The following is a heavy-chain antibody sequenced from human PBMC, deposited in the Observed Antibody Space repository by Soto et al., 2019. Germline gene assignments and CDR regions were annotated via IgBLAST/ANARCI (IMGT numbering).Heavy chain of an antibody. CDR1: GFTLSSYW. J-gene: IGHJ4*02. Sequence: PGGSLRLSCAASGFTLSSYWMSWVRQAPGKGPEWVANIKRDGSAKNYVDSVKGRFSISRDNAENSLYLHMNSLRDEDTAVYYCARDVGSGWFDYWGQGTQVTVS. V-gene: IGHV3-7*03. CDR2: IKRDGSAK. CDR3: ARDVGSGWFDY. D-gene: IGHD6-19*01.